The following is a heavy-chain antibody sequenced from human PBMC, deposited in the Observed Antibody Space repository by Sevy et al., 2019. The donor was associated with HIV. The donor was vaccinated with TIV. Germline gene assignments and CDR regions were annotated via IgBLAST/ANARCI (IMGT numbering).Heavy chain of an antibody. V-gene: IGHV3-30*04. CDR1: GFTFSSYA. CDR3: ARDLRVDLDY. Sequence: GGSLRLSCAASGFTFSSYAFHWVRQAPGKGLEWVAVISLDGRKTDYANSVKGRFTISKDNSKNTLHLRMSRLRGDDTAVYYCARDLRVDLDYWGQRTLVTVSS. CDR2: ISLDGRKT. J-gene: IGHJ4*02.